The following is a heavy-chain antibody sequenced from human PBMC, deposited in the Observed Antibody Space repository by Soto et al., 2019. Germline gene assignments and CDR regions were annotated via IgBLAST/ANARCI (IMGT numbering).Heavy chain of an antibody. D-gene: IGHD6-6*01. CDR2: IDPSDSYT. CDR3: AREGNLEYSSSSSGYYYYYYGMDV. J-gene: IGHJ6*02. Sequence: PGESLKISCKGSGYSFTSYWISWVRQMPGKGLEWMGRIDPSDSYTNYSPSFQGHVTISADKSISTAYLQWSSLKASDTAMYYCAREGNLEYSSSSSGYYYYYYGMDVWGQGTTVTVFS. V-gene: IGHV5-10-1*01. CDR1: GYSFTSYW.